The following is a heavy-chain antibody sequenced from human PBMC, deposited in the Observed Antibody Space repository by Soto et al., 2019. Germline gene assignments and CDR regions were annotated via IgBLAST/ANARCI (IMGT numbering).Heavy chain of an antibody. D-gene: IGHD4-4*01. J-gene: IGHJ4*02. CDR3: ARATLTSFRIDY. CDR2: IYYSGDT. V-gene: IGHV4-59*01. CDR1: GGSISSYY. Sequence: SETLSLTCAVSGGSISSYYWSWIRQPPGKGLEWIGYIYYSGDTNYNPSLKSRVTISVDTSKNQFSLNLRSVTAADTAVYYCARATLTSFRIDYWGQGTLVTVSS.